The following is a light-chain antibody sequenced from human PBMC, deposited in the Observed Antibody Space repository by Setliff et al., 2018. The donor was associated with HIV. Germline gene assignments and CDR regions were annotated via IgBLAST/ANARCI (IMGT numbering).Light chain of an antibody. Sequence: QSVLTQPPSVSGSPGQSVTISCTGTSSDVGRYNRVSWYQQPPGTAPKLMIYEVTNRPSGVPDRFSGSKSGSTAPLTISGLQAEDEGDYYCSSHRSSSYVFGTGTKVTVL. CDR3: SSHRSSSYV. V-gene: IGLV2-18*02. J-gene: IGLJ1*01. CDR1: SSDVGRYNR. CDR2: EVT.